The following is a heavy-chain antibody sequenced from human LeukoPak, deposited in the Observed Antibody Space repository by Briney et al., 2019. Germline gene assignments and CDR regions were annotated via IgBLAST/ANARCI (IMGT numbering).Heavy chain of an antibody. Sequence: SETLSLTCAVYGGSFSGYYWSWIRQPPGKGLEWIGEINHSGSTNYNPSLKSRVTISVDTSKNQSSLKLSSVTAADTAVYYCARTYCSSTSCYSVAFDIWGQGTMVTVSS. D-gene: IGHD2-2*01. CDR3: ARTYCSSTSCYSVAFDI. J-gene: IGHJ3*02. V-gene: IGHV4-34*01. CDR1: GGSFSGYY. CDR2: INHSGST.